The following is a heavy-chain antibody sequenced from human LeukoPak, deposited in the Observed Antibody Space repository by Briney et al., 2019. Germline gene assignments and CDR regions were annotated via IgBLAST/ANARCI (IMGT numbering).Heavy chain of an antibody. D-gene: IGHD3-10*01. CDR2: IYYDGST. V-gene: IGHV4-39*01. CDR3: ARQANVLVWFGELSI. J-gene: IGHJ4*02. Sequence: SETLSLTCTVSGGSISSISYYWGWIRQSPGKGLEWIGSIYYDGSTYYNPPLKSRVTISVDTSKNNFSLHLSSVTAADTALYYCARQANVLVWFGELSIWGQGALVTVSS. CDR1: GGSISSISYY.